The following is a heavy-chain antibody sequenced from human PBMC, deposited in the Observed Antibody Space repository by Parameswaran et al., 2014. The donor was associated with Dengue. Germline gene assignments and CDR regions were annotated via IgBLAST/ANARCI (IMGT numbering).Heavy chain of an antibody. CDR2: IYYSGST. Sequence: WIRQPPGKGLEWIGYIYYSGSTYYNPSLKSRVTISVDTSKNQFSLKLSSVTAADTAVYYCARGPLTGTTRRYYYYGMDVWGQGTTVTVSS. V-gene: IGHV4-31*02. J-gene: IGHJ6*02. D-gene: IGHD1-20*01. CDR3: ARGPLTGTTRRYYYYGMDV.